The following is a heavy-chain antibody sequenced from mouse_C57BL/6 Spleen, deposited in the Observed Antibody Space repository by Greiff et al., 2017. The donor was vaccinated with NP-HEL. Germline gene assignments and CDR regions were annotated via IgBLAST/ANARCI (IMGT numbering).Heavy chain of an antibody. V-gene: IGHV1-15*01. CDR2: IDPETGGN. CDR1: GYTFTDYE. CDR3: TREGRDYAIDY. Sequence: QVQLQQSGAELVRPGASVTLSCKASGYTFTDYEMHWVKQTPVHGLEWIGAIDPETGGNAYNQKFKGKAILTADKSSSTAYMELRSLTSEDSAVYYCTREGRDYAIDYWGQGTSVTVSS. J-gene: IGHJ4*01. D-gene: IGHD3-3*01.